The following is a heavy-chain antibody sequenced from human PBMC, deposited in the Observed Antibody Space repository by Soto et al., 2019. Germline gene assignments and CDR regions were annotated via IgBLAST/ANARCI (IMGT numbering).Heavy chain of an antibody. CDR1: GFTFSSYD. CDR3: ARGELGIVRSYWYFDL. D-gene: IGHD7-27*01. CDR2: IGTAGDT. V-gene: IGHV3-13*04. Sequence: EGQLVESGGGLVQPGGSLRLSCAASGFTFSSYDMHWVRQATGKGLEWVSAIGTAGDTYYPGSVKGRFTISREDAKNSLYLQMNSLRAGDTAVYYCARGELGIVRSYWYFDLWGRGTLVTVSS. J-gene: IGHJ2*01.